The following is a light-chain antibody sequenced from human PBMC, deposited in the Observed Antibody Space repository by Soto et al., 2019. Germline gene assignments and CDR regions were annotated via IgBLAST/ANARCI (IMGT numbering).Light chain of an antibody. J-gene: IGKJ1*01. CDR3: MQAIDIPWT. V-gene: IGKV2-29*03. CDR2: EVS. CDR1: HILLHSDGKTY. Sequence: ILMTQTPLSLSIIPGQTASISCNSIHILLHSDGKTYLYWYVQKAGQAPQPLIYEVSNRFSGVPERFSGSGSRTDFTLKISRVEADDVGIYYCMQAIDIPWTFGQGTKVDIK.